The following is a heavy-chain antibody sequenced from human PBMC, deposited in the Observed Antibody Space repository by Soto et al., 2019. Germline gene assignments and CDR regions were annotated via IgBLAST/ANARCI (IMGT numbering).Heavy chain of an antibody. CDR3: ARNGFWSGYYPNGSAP. Sequence: SETLSVTCTVCGGSISSHHWSWIRQPPGKGLEWIGYIYYSGSTNYNPSLKSRVTISVDTSKNQFSLKLSSVTAADTAVYYCARNGFWSGYYPNGSAPW. D-gene: IGHD3-3*01. J-gene: IGHJ5*02. V-gene: IGHV4-59*11. CDR1: GGSISSHH. CDR2: IYYSGST.